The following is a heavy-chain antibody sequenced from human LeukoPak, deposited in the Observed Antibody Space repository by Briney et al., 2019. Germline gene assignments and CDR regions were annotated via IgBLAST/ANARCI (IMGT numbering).Heavy chain of an antibody. J-gene: IGHJ5*02. Sequence: ASVKVSCKASGYTFTSYGISWVRQAPGQGLEWMGWISAYNGNTNYAQKLQSRVTMTTDTSTSTAYMELRSLRSDDTAVYYCARAKDLEWLLSNDHWGQGTLVTVSS. CDR3: ARAKDLEWLLSNDH. V-gene: IGHV1-18*01. D-gene: IGHD3-3*01. CDR1: GYTFTSYG. CDR2: ISAYNGNT.